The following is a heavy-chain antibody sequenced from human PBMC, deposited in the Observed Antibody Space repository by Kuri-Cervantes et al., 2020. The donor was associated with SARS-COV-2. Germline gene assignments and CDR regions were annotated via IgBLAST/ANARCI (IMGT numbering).Heavy chain of an antibody. V-gene: IGHV3-23*01. D-gene: IGHD1-1*01. J-gene: IGHJ4*02. Sequence: GGSLRLSCAASGFPFDNHAMYWVRQAPGKGLEWVSSIGRDGHTFYADSVRGRFTISRDDSKNTLFLQMSSLRIEDTAIYYCALNYYFNYWGQGTLVTVSS. CDR2: IGRDGHT. CDR3: ALNYYFNY. CDR1: GFPFDNHA.